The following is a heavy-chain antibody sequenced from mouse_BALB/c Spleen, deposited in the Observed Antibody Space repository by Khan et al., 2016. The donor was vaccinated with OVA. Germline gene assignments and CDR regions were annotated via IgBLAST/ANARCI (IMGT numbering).Heavy chain of an antibody. D-gene: IGHD1-1*01. CDR3: ARGNYYGYAMDY. Sequence: EVQLQESGPGLVKPSQSLSLTCTVTGYSITSNYAWNWIRKFPGNKLEWMGYISYSGSTNYNPSLKSRISITRDTSKNQFFLHLNSVTTEDTATYYCARGNYYGYAMDYWGQGTSITVSS. CDR1: GYSITSNYA. J-gene: IGHJ4*01. CDR2: ISYSGST. V-gene: IGHV3-2*02.